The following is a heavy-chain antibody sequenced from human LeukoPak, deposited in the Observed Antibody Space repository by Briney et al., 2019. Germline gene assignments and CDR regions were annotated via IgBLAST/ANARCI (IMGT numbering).Heavy chain of an antibody. D-gene: IGHD6-13*01. Sequence: AGGSLRLSCAASGFTFSSYDMSWVRQAPGKGLEWVSAIGSAGAAGDTYYPGSVKGRFTISRENAKNSVYLQMNSLRAGDTGVYYCTRGNPAAGTFDYWGQGTLVTVSS. J-gene: IGHJ4*02. CDR2: IGSAGAAGDT. CDR3: TRGNPAAGTFDY. CDR1: GFTFSSYD. V-gene: IGHV3-13*01.